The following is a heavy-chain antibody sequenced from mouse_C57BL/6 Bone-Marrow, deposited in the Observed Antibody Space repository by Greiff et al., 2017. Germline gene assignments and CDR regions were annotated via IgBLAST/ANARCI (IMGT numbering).Heavy chain of an antibody. Sequence: EVKVEESEGGLVQPGSSMKLSCTASGFTFSDYYMPWVRQVPEKGLEWVANINSDGSSTYYMESLKSRFTISRDNAKTILYLQLSSLRSEDAATDYGARGLLCAYDYAMDYWGQGTSVTVSS. CDR2: INSDGSST. CDR3: ARGLLCAYDYAMDY. D-gene: IGHD2-10*01. V-gene: IGHV5-16*01. CDR1: GFTFSDYY. J-gene: IGHJ4*01.